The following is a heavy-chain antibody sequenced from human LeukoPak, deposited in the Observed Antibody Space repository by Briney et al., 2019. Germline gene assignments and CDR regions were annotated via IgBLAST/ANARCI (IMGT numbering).Heavy chain of an antibody. Sequence: GESLKISCKGSGYSFSDYWIAWVRQMPGKGLEWMGIVYPGDSDTTYSPSLQGQVTFSADKSIKTAYLQWTALRASDTAMYYCAKYDSSGYIDYWGQGTLVPVSS. CDR3: AKYDSSGYIDY. D-gene: IGHD6-19*01. V-gene: IGHV5-51*01. CDR1: GYSFSDYW. J-gene: IGHJ4*02. CDR2: VYPGDSDT.